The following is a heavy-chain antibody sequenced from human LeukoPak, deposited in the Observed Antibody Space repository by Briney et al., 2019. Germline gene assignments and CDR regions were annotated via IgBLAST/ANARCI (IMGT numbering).Heavy chain of an antibody. D-gene: IGHD2-2*01. V-gene: IGHV3-7*01. CDR3: ARDVGPEVPAALDAFDI. CDR1: GFTFSSYW. J-gene: IGHJ3*02. Sequence: GGSLRLSCAASGFTFSSYWMSWVRQAPGKGLEWVANIKQDGSEKYYVDSVKGRFTISRDNAKNSLYLQMNSLRAEDTAVYYCARDVGPEVPAALDAFDIWGQGTMVTVSS. CDR2: IKQDGSEK.